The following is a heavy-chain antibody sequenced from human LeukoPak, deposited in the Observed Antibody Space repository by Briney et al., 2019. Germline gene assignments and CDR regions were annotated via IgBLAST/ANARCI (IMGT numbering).Heavy chain of an antibody. CDR2: ISGSGGST. J-gene: IGHJ4*02. D-gene: IGHD3-10*01. V-gene: IGHV3-23*01. CDR1: GFTFSNYA. CDR3: ANYYGSGSYSDPPY. Sequence: GGSLRLSCAASGFTFSNYAMSWVRQAPGKGLEWVSAISGSGGSTYYAGSVKGRFTISRDNSKNTLYLQMNSLRAEDTAVYYCANYYGSGSYSDPPYWGQGTLVTVSS.